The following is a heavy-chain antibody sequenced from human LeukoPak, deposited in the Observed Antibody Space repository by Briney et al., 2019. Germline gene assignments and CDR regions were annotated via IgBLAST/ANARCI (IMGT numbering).Heavy chain of an antibody. CDR1: GYTFINYY. V-gene: IGHV1-46*01. CDR2: INPSGGST. D-gene: IGHD2-21*01. Sequence: ASVKVSCKASGYTFINYYMHWVRQAPGQGLEWMGIINPSGGSTSYAQKFQGRVTMTRDTSTSTVYMELSSLRSEVTAVYYCARDESTSILWWWGQGTLVTVSS. CDR3: ARDESTSILWW. J-gene: IGHJ1*01.